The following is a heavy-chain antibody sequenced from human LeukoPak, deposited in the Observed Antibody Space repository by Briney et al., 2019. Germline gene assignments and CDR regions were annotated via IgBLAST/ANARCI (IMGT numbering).Heavy chain of an antibody. CDR3: AIRYFAWLRAFDI. Sequence: ASVRVSCKPSGDTFTSYDINWGREAPGPGRDWKGWMNPNGGNTGYAQKFQGRVTMTKNTSISTAYMELSSLTSEDAAVYYCAIRYFAWLRAFDIWGQGTMVTVSS. V-gene: IGHV1-8*01. D-gene: IGHD3-9*01. CDR2: MNPNGGNT. J-gene: IGHJ3*02. CDR1: GDTFTSYD.